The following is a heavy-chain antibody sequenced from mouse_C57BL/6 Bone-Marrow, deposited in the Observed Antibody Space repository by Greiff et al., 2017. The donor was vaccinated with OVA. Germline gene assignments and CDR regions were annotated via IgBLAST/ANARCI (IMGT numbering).Heavy chain of an antibody. J-gene: IGHJ2*03. CDR3: ARHFDY. CDR2: INPGSGGT. CDR1: GYAFTNYL. Sequence: QVQLQQSGAELVRPGTSVKVSCKASGYAFTNYLIDWVKQRPGQGLEWIGVINPGSGGTNYNEKFKGKATLTADKSSSTAYMQLSSLTSEDSAVYFWARHFDYWGQGNRLTVSA. V-gene: IGHV1-54*01.